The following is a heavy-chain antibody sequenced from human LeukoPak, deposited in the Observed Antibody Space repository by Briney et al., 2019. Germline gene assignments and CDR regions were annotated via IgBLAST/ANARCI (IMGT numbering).Heavy chain of an antibody. Sequence: GASVKVSCKASGYTFTGYYMHWVRQAPGQGLEWMGRINPNSGGTNYAQKFQGRVTMTRDTSISTAYMELSRLRSDDTAVYYCARDFLGSYYYYYYMDVWGKGTTVTVSS. CDR1: GYTFTGYY. J-gene: IGHJ6*03. V-gene: IGHV1-2*06. D-gene: IGHD3-10*02. CDR2: INPNSGGT. CDR3: ARDFLGSYYYYYYMDV.